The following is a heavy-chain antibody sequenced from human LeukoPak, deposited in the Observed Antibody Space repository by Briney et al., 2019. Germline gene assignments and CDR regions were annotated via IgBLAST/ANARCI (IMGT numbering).Heavy chain of an antibody. Sequence: SETLSLTCTVSGGSISSYYRSWIRQPAGKGLEWIGRIYTSGSTNYNPSLKSRVTMSVDTSKNQFSLKLSSVTAADTAVYYCARSPYYDYVWGSYRYTYYYYYMDVWGKGTTVTVSS. CDR2: IYTSGST. J-gene: IGHJ6*03. D-gene: IGHD3-16*02. V-gene: IGHV4-4*07. CDR3: ARSPYYDYVWGSYRYTYYYYYMDV. CDR1: GGSISSYY.